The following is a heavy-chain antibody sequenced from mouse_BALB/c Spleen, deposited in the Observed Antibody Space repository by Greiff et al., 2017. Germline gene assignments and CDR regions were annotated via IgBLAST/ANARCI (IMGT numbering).Heavy chain of an antibody. CDR3: ARLTTATLYAMDY. CDR1: GDSITSGY. D-gene: IGHD1-2*01. Sequence: EVQLQQSGPSLVKPSQTLSLTCSVTGDSITSGYWNWIRKFPGNKLEYMGYISYSGSTYYNPSLKSRISITRDTSKNQYYLQLNSVTTEDTATYYCARLTTATLYAMDYWGQGTSVTVSS. CDR2: ISYSGST. J-gene: IGHJ4*01. V-gene: IGHV3-8*02.